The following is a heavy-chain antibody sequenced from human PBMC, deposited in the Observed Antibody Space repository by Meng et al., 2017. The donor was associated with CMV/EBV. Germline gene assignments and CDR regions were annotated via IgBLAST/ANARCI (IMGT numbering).Heavy chain of an antibody. J-gene: IGHJ4*02. V-gene: IGHV3-30*04. CDR1: GFTFSSYA. CDR3: AREGVGWELLGSPFDY. D-gene: IGHD1-26*01. CDR2: ISYDGSNK. Sequence: GESLKISCAASGFTFSSYAMHWVRQAPGKGLEWVAVISYDGSNKYYADSVKGRFTISRDNSKNTLYRQMNSLRAEDTAVYYCAREGVGWELLGSPFDYWGQGTLVTVSS.